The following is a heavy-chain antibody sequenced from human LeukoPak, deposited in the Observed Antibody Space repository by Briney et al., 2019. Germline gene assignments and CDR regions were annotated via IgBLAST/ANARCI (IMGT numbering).Heavy chain of an antibody. V-gene: IGHV3-53*01. CDR2: IYGGGNI. J-gene: IGHJ4*02. D-gene: IGHD1-1*01. Sequence: PGGSLRLSCAASGFTVSSNYMNWVRQAPGKGLEWVSVIYGGGNIYYADSVKGRFTVSRDNAKNSLFLQMNSLRAEDTAIYYCARSLTTLTYEGYWGQGTLVTVSS. CDR3: ARSLTTLTYEGY. CDR1: GFTVSSNY.